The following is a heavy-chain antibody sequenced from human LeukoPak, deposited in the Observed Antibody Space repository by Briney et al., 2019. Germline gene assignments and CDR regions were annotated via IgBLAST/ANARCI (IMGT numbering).Heavy chain of an antibody. Sequence: PSETLSLTCTVSGGSISSGSYYWSWIRQPAGKGLEWIGRIYTSGSTNYNPSLKSRVTISVDTSKNQFSLKLSSVTAADTAVYYCARSSGWYSSFDYWGQGTLVTVSS. D-gene: IGHD6-19*01. J-gene: IGHJ4*02. CDR2: IYTSGST. CDR1: GGSISSGSYY. V-gene: IGHV4-61*02. CDR3: ARSSGWYSSFDY.